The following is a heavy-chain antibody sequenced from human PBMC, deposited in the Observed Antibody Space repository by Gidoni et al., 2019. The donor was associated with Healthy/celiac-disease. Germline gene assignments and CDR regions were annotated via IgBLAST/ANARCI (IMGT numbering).Heavy chain of an antibody. Sequence: QVQLQHCGSGLLMPSDTLSLPSAVYGGSFSGYYWSWLRQPPGQGLEWIGEINHSGRTNYNPSLKSRVTISVETSKNQFSKKLSSVTAADTAVYYCARGRLGIQLWPPRGFDPWGQGTLVTVSS. V-gene: IGHV4-34*01. D-gene: IGHD5-18*01. CDR1: GGSFSGYY. CDR3: ARGRLGIQLWPPRGFDP. CDR2: INHSGRT. J-gene: IGHJ5*02.